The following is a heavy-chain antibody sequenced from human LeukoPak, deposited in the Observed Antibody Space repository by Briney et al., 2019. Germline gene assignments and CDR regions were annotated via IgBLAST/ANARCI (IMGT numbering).Heavy chain of an antibody. CDR3: AKSATRLVSDYYYYMDV. CDR2: ISWDGGST. D-gene: IGHD6-6*01. J-gene: IGHJ6*03. CDR1: GFTFDDYT. V-gene: IGHV3-43*01. Sequence: PGGSRRLSCAASGFTFDDYTMHWVRQAPGKGLEWVSLISWDGGSTYYADSVKGRFTISRDNSKNSLYLQMNSLRTEDTALYYCAKSATRLVSDYYYYMDVWGKGATVTVSS.